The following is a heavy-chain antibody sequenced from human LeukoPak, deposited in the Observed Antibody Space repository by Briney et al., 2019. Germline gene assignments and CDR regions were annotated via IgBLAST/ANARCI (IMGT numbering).Heavy chain of an antibody. D-gene: IGHD4-11*01. CDR3: ARSYTVTTYYYMDV. J-gene: IGHJ6*03. CDR2: INHSGST. Sequence: SETLSLTCAVYGGSFSGYYWSWIRQPPGKGLEWIGEINHSGSTNYNPSLKSRVTISVDTSKNQFSLKLSSVTAADTAVYYCARSYTVTTYYYMDVWGKGTTVTISS. V-gene: IGHV4-34*01. CDR1: GGSFSGYY.